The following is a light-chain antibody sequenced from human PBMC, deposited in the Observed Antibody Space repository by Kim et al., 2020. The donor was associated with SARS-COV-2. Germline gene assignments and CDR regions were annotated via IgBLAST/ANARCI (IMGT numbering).Light chain of an antibody. CDR1: QDISNH. CDR2: DTS. Sequence: DIQMTQSPSSLSASVGDRVTITCQASQDISNHLNWYQQKPGKAPQLLIYDTSNLETGVPSRFSGSGSGTDFTFTITSLQPEDVATYYCQQYDNLSLTFGGGTKVEIK. CDR3: QQYDNLSLT. V-gene: IGKV1-33*01. J-gene: IGKJ4*01.